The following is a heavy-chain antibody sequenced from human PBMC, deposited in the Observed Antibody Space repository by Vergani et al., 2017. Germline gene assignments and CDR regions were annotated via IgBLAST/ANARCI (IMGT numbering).Heavy chain of an antibody. Sequence: QVQLVQSGPEVKKPGASVKVSCKASGYDFTNYGLGWVRQAPGQGLEWMGWISAYNGNTKYAQKFQGRVSVTTDTSTTIVYMELRRLTSDDTAVYYCARGQSGSYYRYVEHWGQGTLVIVSS. CDR2: ISAYNGNT. CDR1: GYDFTNYG. V-gene: IGHV1-18*01. D-gene: IGHD3-10*01. J-gene: IGHJ1*01. CDR3: ARGQSGSYYRYVEH.